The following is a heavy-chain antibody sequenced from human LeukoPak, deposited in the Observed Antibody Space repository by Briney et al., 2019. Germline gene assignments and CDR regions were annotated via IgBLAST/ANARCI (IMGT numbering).Heavy chain of an antibody. J-gene: IGHJ4*02. V-gene: IGHV3-7*01. Sequence: GGSLRLSCAASGFTFSSYWMSWVRQAPGKGLEWVANIKQDGSEKYYVDSVKGRFTISRDNAKNSLYLQMNSLRAGDTAVYYCARVGDFWSGYPFDYWGQGTLVTVSS. CDR3: ARVGDFWSGYPFDY. CDR1: GFTFSSYW. D-gene: IGHD3-3*01. CDR2: IKQDGSEK.